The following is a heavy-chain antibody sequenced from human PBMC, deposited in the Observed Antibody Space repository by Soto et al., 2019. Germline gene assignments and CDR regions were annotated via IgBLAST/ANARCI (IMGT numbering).Heavy chain of an antibody. D-gene: IGHD5-12*01. J-gene: IGHJ4*02. CDR2: MSPNSGNT. CDR1: GYTFASYD. Sequence: QVQLVQSGAEVKKPGAPVKVSCKASGYTFASYDINWVRQATGQGLEWMGWMSPNSGNTGYAQKFQGRVIMTRDTSTSTAYMELSSLSPEETAVYYCDRSWPGDGGYDFWGPGTLVTVSS. CDR3: DRSWPGDGGYDF. V-gene: IGHV1-8*01.